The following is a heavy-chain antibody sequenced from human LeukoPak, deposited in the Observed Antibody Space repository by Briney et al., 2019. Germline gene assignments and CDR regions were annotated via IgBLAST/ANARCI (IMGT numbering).Heavy chain of an antibody. Sequence: GGSLRLSCAASGFTVSSNYMSWVRQAPGKGLEWVSVIYSGGSTYYADSVKGRFTISRDNSKNTLYLQMNSLRAEDTAVYYCAREIAAAGYYYYYYMDVWGKGTTVTVSS. D-gene: IGHD6-13*01. CDR3: AREIAAAGYYYYYYMDV. J-gene: IGHJ6*03. CDR1: GFTVSSNY. CDR2: IYSGGST. V-gene: IGHV3-66*02.